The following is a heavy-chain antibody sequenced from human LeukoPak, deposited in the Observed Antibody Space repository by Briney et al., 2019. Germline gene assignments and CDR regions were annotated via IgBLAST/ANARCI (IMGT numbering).Heavy chain of an antibody. CDR3: ARATTLLDY. V-gene: IGHV3-48*02. CDR2: ISSSGSTT. Sequence: GGSLRLSCAASGFTFSSYTMNWVRQAPGKGLEWISYISSSGSTTYYADSVKGRFTISRDNAKNSLYLQMNSLREEDTAVYYCARATTLLDYWGQGTLVTVSS. CDR1: GFTFSSYT. J-gene: IGHJ4*02. D-gene: IGHD1-26*01.